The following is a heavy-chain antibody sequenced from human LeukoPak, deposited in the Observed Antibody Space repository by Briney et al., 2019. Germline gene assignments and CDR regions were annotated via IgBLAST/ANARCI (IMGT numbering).Heavy chain of an antibody. Sequence: GGSLRLSCAASGFTFSSYGMHWVRQAPGKGLEWVAFIRYDGSNKYYADSVKGRFTISRDNSKNTLYLQMNSLRAEDMALYYCAKGTFGGYSSSWTHLDYWGQGTLVTVSS. D-gene: IGHD6-13*01. CDR2: IRYDGSNK. CDR3: AKGTFGGYSSSWTHLDY. V-gene: IGHV3-30*02. CDR1: GFTFSSYG. J-gene: IGHJ4*02.